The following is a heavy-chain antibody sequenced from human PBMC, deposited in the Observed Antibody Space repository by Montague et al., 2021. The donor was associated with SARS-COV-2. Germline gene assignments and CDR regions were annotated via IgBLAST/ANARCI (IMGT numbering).Heavy chain of an antibody. J-gene: IGHJ5*02. Sequence: SETLSLTCAVYGGSFSNYYWSWIRQPPGEGLQWIGEIHHSGGTNYNPSLKSRVTISVDTSKNQLSLKLSSVTAADTAVYYCTRGRAISTLFVPHHRWFDPWGQGTLVTVSS. CDR2: IHHSGGT. V-gene: IGHV4-34*01. D-gene: IGHD3-9*01. CDR1: GGSFSNYY. CDR3: TRGRAISTLFVPHHRWFDP.